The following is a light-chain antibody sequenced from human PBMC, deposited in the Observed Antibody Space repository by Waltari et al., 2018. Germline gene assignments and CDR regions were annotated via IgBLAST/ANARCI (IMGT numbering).Light chain of an antibody. V-gene: IGKV4-1*01. CDR2: WAS. CDR1: QSVLYSSNNKNY. CDR3: QQYYSTPRT. J-gene: IGKJ1*01. Sequence: DIVMTQSPDSLPASLGERATVNCKSSQSVLYSSNNKNYVAWYQQKPGQPPKLLIYWASTRDSGVPDRFSGSGSGTDFTLTISSLQAEDVAVYYCQQYYSTPRTFGQGTKVEI.